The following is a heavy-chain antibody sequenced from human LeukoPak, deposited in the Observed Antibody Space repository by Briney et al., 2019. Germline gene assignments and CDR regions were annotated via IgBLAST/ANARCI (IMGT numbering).Heavy chain of an antibody. D-gene: IGHD1-26*01. J-gene: IGHJ4*02. V-gene: IGHV3-33*06. CDR3: AKDGVGATSLDC. CDR1: GFTFSRYG. Sequence: GKSLRLSCAASGFTFSRYGMHWVGQAPGKGLEGVAVIWHDGSYEYYADSVKGRFTISRDSPKNTLYLQMNSLRAEDTAVYYCAKDGVGATSLDCWGQGTLVTVSS. CDR2: IWHDGSYE.